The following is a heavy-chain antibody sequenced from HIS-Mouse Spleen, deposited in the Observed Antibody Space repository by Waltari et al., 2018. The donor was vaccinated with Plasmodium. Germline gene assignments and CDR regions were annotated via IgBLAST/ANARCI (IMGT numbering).Heavy chain of an antibody. CDR3: ATSGLTGGTYYFDY. D-gene: IGHD7-27*01. CDR2: ISYDGSNK. CDR1: GFTFSSYG. J-gene: IGHJ4*02. V-gene: IGHV3-30*03. Sequence: QVQLVESGGGVVQPGRSLRLSCAASGFTFSSYGMHWVRQAPGKGLEWVAVISYDGSNKYYADSVKVRFTISRDNSKNTLYLQMNSLRAEDTAVYYCATSGLTGGTYYFDYWGQGTLVTVSS.